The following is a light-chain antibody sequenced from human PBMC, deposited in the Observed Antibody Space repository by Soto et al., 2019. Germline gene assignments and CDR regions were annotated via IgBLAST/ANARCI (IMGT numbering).Light chain of an antibody. Sequence: EIVLTQSPGTLSLSPGERATLSCRASQSVSSGYLAWYQQKPGQAPRLLIYGASTRATGIPNRFSGSGSGTDFTLTISRLVPEDFAVYYCQQYGSSPWTFGQGTKVEIK. CDR3: QQYGSSPWT. CDR2: GAS. CDR1: QSVSSGY. J-gene: IGKJ1*01. V-gene: IGKV3-20*01.